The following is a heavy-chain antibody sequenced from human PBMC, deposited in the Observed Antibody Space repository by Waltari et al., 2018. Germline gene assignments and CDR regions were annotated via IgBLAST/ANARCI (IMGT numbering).Heavy chain of an antibody. J-gene: IGHJ1*01. Sequence: VPLVQSGAEVKKPGASVKVSCKASGYTFTSYVISWVRRAPGQGLEWSGWISAYNGNTNYAQKLQGRVTMTTDTSTSTAYMELRSLRSDDTAVYYCARSSRRGSYYGEYFQHWGQGTLVTVSS. CDR1: GYTFTSYV. CDR3: ARSSRRGSYYGEYFQH. CDR2: ISAYNGNT. V-gene: IGHV1-18*01. D-gene: IGHD1-26*01.